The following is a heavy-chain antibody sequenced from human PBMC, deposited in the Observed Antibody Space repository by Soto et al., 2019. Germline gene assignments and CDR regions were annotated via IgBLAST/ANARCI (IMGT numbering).Heavy chain of an antibody. J-gene: IGHJ6*02. CDR2: TYYRSKWYN. Sequence: SQTLSLTCAICGDSVSSNSAAWNWIRQSPSRGLEWLGRTYYRSKWYNDYAVSVKSRITINPDTSKNQFSLQLNSVTPEDTAVYYGARLRIVVVPAAGYYYGMDVWGQGTTVTVSS. D-gene: IGHD2-2*01. V-gene: IGHV6-1*01. CDR3: ARLRIVVVPAAGYYYGMDV. CDR1: GDSVSSNSAA.